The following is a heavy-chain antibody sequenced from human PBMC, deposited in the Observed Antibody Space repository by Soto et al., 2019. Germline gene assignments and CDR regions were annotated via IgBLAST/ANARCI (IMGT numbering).Heavy chain of an antibody. Sequence: GESLKISCKGSGYSFTSYWIGWVRQMPGKGLEWMGIIYPGDSDTRYSPSFQGQVTISADKSISTAYLQWSSLKASDTAMYYCARPRYSSSPERGVLDYWGQGTLVTVSS. J-gene: IGHJ4*02. CDR1: GYSFTSYW. D-gene: IGHD6-6*01. CDR2: IYPGDSDT. V-gene: IGHV5-51*01. CDR3: ARPRYSSSPERGVLDY.